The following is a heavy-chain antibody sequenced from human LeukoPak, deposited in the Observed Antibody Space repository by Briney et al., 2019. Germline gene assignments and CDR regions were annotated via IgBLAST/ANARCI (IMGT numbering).Heavy chain of an antibody. D-gene: IGHD5-24*01. CDR2: INHSGST. Sequence: PSETLSLTCAVYGGSFSGYYWSWIRQPPGKGLEWIGEINHSGSTNYNPSLKSRVTISVDTSKNQFSLKLSSVTAADTAVYYCARAGRDGYNYVDYWGQGTLVTVSS. CDR1: GGSFSGYY. J-gene: IGHJ4*02. CDR3: ARAGRDGYNYVDY. V-gene: IGHV4-34*01.